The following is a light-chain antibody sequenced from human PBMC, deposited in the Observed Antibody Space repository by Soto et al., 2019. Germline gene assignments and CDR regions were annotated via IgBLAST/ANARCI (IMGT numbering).Light chain of an antibody. CDR3: GPWDSGLTAGV. CDR1: ASNVGTHF. J-gene: IGLJ2*01. CDR2: DND. Sequence: QSVLTQPPSVSAAPGQRVTISCSGSASNVGTHFVSWYQHLPGAAPKLLIYDNDERPSEIPDRFSGSKSDTSATLTITGLQTGDEADYYCGPWDSGLTAGVFGGGTKVTVL. V-gene: IGLV1-51*01.